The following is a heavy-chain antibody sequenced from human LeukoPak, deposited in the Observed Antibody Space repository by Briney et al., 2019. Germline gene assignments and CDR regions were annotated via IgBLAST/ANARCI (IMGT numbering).Heavy chain of an antibody. CDR1: GGSISSGTYY. V-gene: IGHV4-39*01. D-gene: IGHD6-25*01. Sequence: PSETLSLTCTVSGGSISSGTYYWGWIRQAPGKGLEWIGSMYHSGSTHYNPSLKSRVTISVDTSKNQFSLNLSSVTAADTAVYYCVRHDSGGWTRAYYYGVDVWGQGTTVTVSS. CDR2: MYHSGST. J-gene: IGHJ6*02. CDR3: VRHDSGGWTRAYYYGVDV.